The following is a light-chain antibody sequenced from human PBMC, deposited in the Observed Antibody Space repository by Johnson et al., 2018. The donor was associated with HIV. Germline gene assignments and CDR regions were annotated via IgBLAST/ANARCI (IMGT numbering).Light chain of an antibody. Sequence: QSVLTQPPSVSADPGQRVTISCSGSSSNIGNNYVSWYQLLPGTAPKLLIYDNNKRPSGIPDRFSGSKSGTSATLGITGLQTGDEADYYCGTWDSSLRAYNYVFGSGTKVTVL. CDR3: GTWDSSLRAYNYV. J-gene: IGLJ1*01. V-gene: IGLV1-51*01. CDR1: SSNIGNNY. CDR2: DNN.